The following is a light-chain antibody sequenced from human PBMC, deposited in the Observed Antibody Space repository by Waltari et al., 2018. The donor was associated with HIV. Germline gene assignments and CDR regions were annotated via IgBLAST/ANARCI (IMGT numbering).Light chain of an antibody. Sequence: DIVLTQSPDSLALSLGERDTINCKSNQSVLSSTNNKDSLAWYQQKSGQRPKLLVYWASTRESVVPDRFSVSGSGTDFTLTISSLQAEEVAVYFCQQHYATPYTFGQGTKLQIK. CDR2: WAS. CDR1: QSVLSSTNNKDS. J-gene: IGKJ2*01. V-gene: IGKV4-1*01. CDR3: QQHYATPYT.